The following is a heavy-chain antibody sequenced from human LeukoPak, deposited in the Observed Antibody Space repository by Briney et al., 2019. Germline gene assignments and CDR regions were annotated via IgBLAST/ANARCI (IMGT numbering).Heavy chain of an antibody. CDR1: GFTFSSYA. D-gene: IGHD1-26*01. CDR2: IRYDGSNK. J-gene: IGHJ4*02. CDR3: AKESQLSYSGTFYIDF. V-gene: IGHV3-30*02. Sequence: TGGSLRLSCAASGFTFSSYAMSWVRQAPGRGLEWLSFIRYDGSNKYYADSVKGRFTISRDSSKSTLYLQMDSLRAEDTAIYYCAKESQLSYSGTFYIDFWGQGTLVTVSS.